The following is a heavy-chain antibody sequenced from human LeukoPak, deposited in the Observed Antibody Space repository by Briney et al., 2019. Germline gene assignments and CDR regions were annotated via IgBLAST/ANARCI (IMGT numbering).Heavy chain of an antibody. CDR1: RFTFSSYT. Sequence: GGSLRLSCAASRFTFSSYTMNWVRQAPGKGLEWVSSISSSGTYIYYADSVKGRFSISRDNAKNSLYLQMNSLRAADTAVYYCAREDATALDYWGQGTLVTVSS. CDR3: AREDATALDY. J-gene: IGHJ4*02. CDR2: ISSSGTYI. V-gene: IGHV3-21*01. D-gene: IGHD4-17*01.